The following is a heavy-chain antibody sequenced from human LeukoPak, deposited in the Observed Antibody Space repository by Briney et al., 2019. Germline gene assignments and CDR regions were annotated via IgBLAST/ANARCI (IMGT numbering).Heavy chain of an antibody. V-gene: IGHV1-69*05. CDR2: IIPIFGTA. Sequence: VASVKVSCKASGGTFSSYAISWVRQAPGQGLEWMGGIIPIFGTANYAQKFQGRVTITTDESTSTAYMELSSLRSDDTAVYYCARVRVDSEDIVATIASFDFDYWGQGTLVTVSS. CDR1: GGTFSSYA. D-gene: IGHD5-12*01. J-gene: IGHJ4*02. CDR3: ARVRVDSEDIVATIASFDFDY.